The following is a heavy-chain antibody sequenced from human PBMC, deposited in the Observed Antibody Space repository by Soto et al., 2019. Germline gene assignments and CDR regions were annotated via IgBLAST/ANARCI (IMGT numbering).Heavy chain of an antibody. CDR3: TRGPRPISTGTGAY. V-gene: IGHV3-74*01. D-gene: IGHD3-10*01. CDR1: GFIFKMYW. Sequence: EVQLVESGGGLVPPGGSVRLSCAASGFIFKMYWMHWVRQSPGKGLVWISRIYNDGTYSDYADSVRGRFTISRDNVNDPLYLQMNNLSAEDSGLYYCTRGPRPISTGTGAYWGQGTQVTVSS. CDR2: IYNDGTYS. J-gene: IGHJ4*02.